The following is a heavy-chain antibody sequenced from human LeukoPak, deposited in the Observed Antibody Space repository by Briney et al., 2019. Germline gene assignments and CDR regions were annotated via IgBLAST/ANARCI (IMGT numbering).Heavy chain of an antibody. CDR3: PSSPYYSGSYYIDY. Sequence: GGSLRLSCAAPGFTFSTYSMNSVRQAPGKGLEWVSSISSSSSYIYYADSVKGRFTISRDNAKNSLYLQMNSLRAEDTAVYYCPSSPYYSGSYYIDYWAQGTLVTVSS. J-gene: IGHJ4*02. D-gene: IGHD1-26*01. V-gene: IGHV3-21*01. CDR2: ISSSSSYI. CDR1: GFTFSTYS.